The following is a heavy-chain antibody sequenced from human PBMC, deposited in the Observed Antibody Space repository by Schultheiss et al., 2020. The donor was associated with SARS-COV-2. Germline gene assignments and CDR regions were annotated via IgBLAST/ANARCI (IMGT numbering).Heavy chain of an antibody. D-gene: IGHD2-15*01. Sequence: SETLSLTCTVSGGSISSGGYYWSWIRQHPGKGLEWIGYIYYSGSTNYNPSLKSRVTISVDMSQNHLSLKLSSVTAADTAIYYCARALGSAYSYGMDVWGQGTTVTVSS. CDR2: IYYSGST. CDR3: ARALGSAYSYGMDV. CDR1: GGSISSGGYY. J-gene: IGHJ6*02. V-gene: IGHV4-31*03.